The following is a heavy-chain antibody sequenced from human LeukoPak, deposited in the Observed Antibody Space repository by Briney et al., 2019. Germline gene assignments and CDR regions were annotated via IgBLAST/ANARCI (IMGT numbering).Heavy chain of an antibody. CDR3: AKGVAGSFRSYYYYMDV. CDR1: GFTFSLFA. J-gene: IGHJ6*03. D-gene: IGHD6-19*01. Sequence: PGGSLRLSCAASGFTFSLFAMDWVRQAPGKGLEWVASISSSSTYLYYTDSVEGRFTISRDNSKNTLYLQMNSLRAEDTAVYYCAKGVAGSFRSYYYYMDVWGKGTTVTISS. V-gene: IGHV3-21*01. CDR2: ISSSSTYL.